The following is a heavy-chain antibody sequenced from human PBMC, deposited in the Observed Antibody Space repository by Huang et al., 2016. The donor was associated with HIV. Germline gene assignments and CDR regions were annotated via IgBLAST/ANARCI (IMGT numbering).Heavy chain of an antibody. V-gene: IGHV4-39*01. D-gene: IGHD3-16*02. CDR1: VGSVTGVNYY. CDR3: ARRASGGFIVTYFFDY. Sequence: QLRLQESGPGLVKPSETLSLTCAVSVGSVTGVNYYWGWIRQPPGKGREWIGYISFDEKTYYNPSVKSRATISVDTSRNQFSLNLGSVAAADTAVYYCARRASGGFIVTYFFDYWGQGTLVAVSS. J-gene: IGHJ4*02. CDR2: ISFDEKT.